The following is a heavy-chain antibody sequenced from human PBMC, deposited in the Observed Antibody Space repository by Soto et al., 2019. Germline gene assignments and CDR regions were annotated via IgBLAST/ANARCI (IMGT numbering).Heavy chain of an antibody. V-gene: IGHV4-59*01. CDR3: ARGSTYYYDSSGYYFGY. Sequence: PSXTLSLTFTVSGGSISVYYWSWILQPPVKGLEWIGYIYYSGSTNYNPSLKSRVTISVDTSKNQFSLKLSSVTAADTAVYYCARGSTYYYDSSGYYFGYWGQGTLVTSPQ. CDR1: GGSISVYY. D-gene: IGHD3-22*01. J-gene: IGHJ4*02. CDR2: IYYSGST.